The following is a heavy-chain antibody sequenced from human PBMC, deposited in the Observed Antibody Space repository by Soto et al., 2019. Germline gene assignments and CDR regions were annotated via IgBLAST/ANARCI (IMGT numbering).Heavy chain of an antibody. V-gene: IGHV4-30-4*01. Sequence: QVQLQESGPGLVKPSETLSLTCTVSGGSISGGGYYWSWIRQPPGKCLEWIGYTYDSGSTYYNPSLKSRISISIDTSKNQFSLRLTSVTAADTAVYYCAREIIPLTTDWYFDLWGRGTLVTVSS. J-gene: IGHJ2*01. CDR3: AREIIPLTTDWYFDL. CDR2: TYDSGST. D-gene: IGHD4-17*01. CDR1: GGSISGGGYY.